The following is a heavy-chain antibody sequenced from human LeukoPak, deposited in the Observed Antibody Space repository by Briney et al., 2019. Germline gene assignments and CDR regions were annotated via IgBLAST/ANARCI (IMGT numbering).Heavy chain of an antibody. CDR1: GGSISSYY. D-gene: IGHD3-10*01. CDR3: ARRGIITMVRGVRPIYYFDY. CDR2: IYYSGST. V-gene: IGHV4-59*08. J-gene: IGHJ4*02. Sequence: SETLSLTCTVSGGSISSYYWSWIRQPPGKGLEWIGYIYYSGSTNYNPSLKSRVTISVDTSKNQFSLKLSSVTAADTAVYYCARRGIITMVRGVRPIYYFDYWGQGTLVTVSS.